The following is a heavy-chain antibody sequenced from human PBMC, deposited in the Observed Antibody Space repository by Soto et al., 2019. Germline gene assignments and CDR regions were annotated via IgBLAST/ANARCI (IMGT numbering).Heavy chain of an antibody. CDR1: GFTFSSYA. D-gene: IGHD3-22*01. CDR3: AKDIAKYYYASSGYYQALDY. V-gene: IGHV3-23*01. CDR2: ISGSGGST. J-gene: IGHJ4*02. Sequence: GGSLRLSCAASGFTFSSYAMSWVRQAPGKGLEWVSAISGSGGSTYYADSVKGRFTISRDNSKNTLYLQMNSLRAEDTAVYYCAKDIAKYYYASSGYYQALDYWGQGTLVTVSS.